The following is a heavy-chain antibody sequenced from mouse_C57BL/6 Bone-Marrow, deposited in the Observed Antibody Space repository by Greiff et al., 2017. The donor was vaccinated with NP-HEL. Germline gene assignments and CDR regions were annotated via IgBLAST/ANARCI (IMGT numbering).Heavy chain of an antibody. Sequence: QVQLQQPGAELVMPGASVKLSCKASGYTFTSYWMHWVKQRPGHGLEWIGEIDPSDSYTNYNQKFKGKSTLTVDKSSSTAYMELSSLTSEDSAVYYCARGYYGSSYLSYWYFDVWGTGTTVTVSS. CDR2: IDPSDSYT. D-gene: IGHD1-1*01. CDR3: ARGYYGSSYLSYWYFDV. J-gene: IGHJ1*03. V-gene: IGHV1-69*01. CDR1: GYTFTSYW.